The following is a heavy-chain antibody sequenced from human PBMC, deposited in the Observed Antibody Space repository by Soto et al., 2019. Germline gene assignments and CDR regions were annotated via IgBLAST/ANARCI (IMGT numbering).Heavy chain of an antibody. CDR3: ARARLRAVYAFDF. CDR2: IYYNGNT. D-gene: IGHD4-17*01. J-gene: IGHJ3*01. V-gene: IGHV4-31*03. Sequence: SETLSLTCTLSGVSLTSGASYWTWVRQHPGKGLEWIGYIYYNGNTYFSPSLKSRLTISIDTSKNQFSLKLSSVIAADTAMYYCARARLRAVYAFDFWGQGTMVTVSS. CDR1: GVSLTSGASY.